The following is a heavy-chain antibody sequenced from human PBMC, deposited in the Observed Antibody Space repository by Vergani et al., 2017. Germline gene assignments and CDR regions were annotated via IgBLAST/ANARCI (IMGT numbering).Heavy chain of an antibody. J-gene: IGHJ6*02. D-gene: IGHD3-10*01. V-gene: IGHV1-69*18. CDR3: ARLTISKMVRRVIRSYYYYGMDV. CDR2: IIPIFGTA. CDR1: GGTFSSYA. Sequence: QVQLVQSGAEVKKPGSSVKVSCKASGGTFSSYAISWVRQAPGQGLEWMGRIIPIFGTANYAQKFQGRVTITADESTSTAYMELSSLRSEDTAVYYCARLTISKMVRRVIRSYYYYGMDVWGQGTTVTVSS.